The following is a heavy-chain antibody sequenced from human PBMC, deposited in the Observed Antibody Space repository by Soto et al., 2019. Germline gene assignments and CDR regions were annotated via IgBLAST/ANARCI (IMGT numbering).Heavy chain of an antibody. Sequence: SETLSLPCTVSGGSISSSSYYWGWIRQPPGKGLEWIGSIYYSGSTYYNPSLKSRVTISVDTSKNQFSLKLSSVTAADTAVYYCARHIGAPGSIAARPRWFDPWGQGTLVTVSS. J-gene: IGHJ5*02. D-gene: IGHD6-6*01. CDR3: ARHIGAPGSIAARPRWFDP. CDR2: IYYSGST. V-gene: IGHV4-39*01. CDR1: GGSISSSSYY.